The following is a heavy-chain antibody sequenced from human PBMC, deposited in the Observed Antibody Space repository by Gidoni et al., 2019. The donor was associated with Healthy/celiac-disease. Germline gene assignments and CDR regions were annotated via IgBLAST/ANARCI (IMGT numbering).Heavy chain of an antibody. J-gene: IGHJ3*02. CDR1: GFTFDDYA. CDR3: AKARGFTYGIDAFDI. Sequence: EVQLVESGGDLVQPGTSLRLSCAVSGFTFDDYAMHWVRQGPGKGLDGVSVINWNSASAGYAESVEGRFTISRDNAKKALYLQMTSLRPEETAVYYCAKARGFTYGIDAFDIWGHGTMVTVSS. D-gene: IGHD5-18*01. V-gene: IGHV3-9*01. CDR2: INWNSASA.